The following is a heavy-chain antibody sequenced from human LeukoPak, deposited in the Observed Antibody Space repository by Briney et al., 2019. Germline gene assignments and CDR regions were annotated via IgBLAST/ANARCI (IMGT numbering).Heavy chain of an antibody. CDR3: AKDEGSGRYWSMGY. J-gene: IGHJ4*02. CDR2: ISGSGDST. V-gene: IGHV3-23*01. D-gene: IGHD6-19*01. CDR1: GFAFSSYV. Sequence: GGSLRLSCAAAGFAFSSYVMCWVRQVPGKGLEWVSAISGSGDSTYYADSVRGRFTISRDNSKNTLYLQMKSLRAEDTAVYYCAKDEGSGRYWSMGYWGQGTLVTVSS.